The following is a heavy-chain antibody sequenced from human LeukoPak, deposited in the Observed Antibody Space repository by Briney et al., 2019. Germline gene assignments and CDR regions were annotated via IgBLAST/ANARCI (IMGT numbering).Heavy chain of an antibody. Sequence: SVPTLWQPTETFLLACSVSGFSLSTSGAGVGWFRQPAGKALEGLALTYCAADNRFTPSLTSRLTSTKGTSKNRVVITMTNMDPVDTATYYCAHRQVETTAGWFGPWGQGALVTVSS. D-gene: IGHD1-26*01. CDR3: AHRQVETTAGWFGP. CDR1: GFSLSTSGAG. V-gene: IGHV2-5*02. J-gene: IGHJ5*02. CDR2: TYCAADN.